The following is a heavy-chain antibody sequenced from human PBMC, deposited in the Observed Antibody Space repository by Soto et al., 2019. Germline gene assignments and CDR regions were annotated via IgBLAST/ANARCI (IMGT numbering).Heavy chain of an antibody. CDR1: GLTFSGSA. CDR3: AQEGYDSGRYWDN. V-gene: IGHV3-23*01. CDR2: IASSVREV. D-gene: IGHD6-19*01. Sequence: GGSRTVSGAASGLTFSGSAVTWVRQAPGKWLEYASSIASSVREVFHAASVKGRFTMSRDNSKNMLYLQMTSLTAEDTAVYYWAQEGYDSGRYWDNWG. J-gene: IGHJ3*02.